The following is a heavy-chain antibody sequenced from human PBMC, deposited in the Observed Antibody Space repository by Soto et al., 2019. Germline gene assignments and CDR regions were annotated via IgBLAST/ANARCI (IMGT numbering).Heavy chain of an antibody. CDR3: ARVWVPLGATLDKYYFDY. CDR2: IYYSGST. J-gene: IGHJ4*02. Sequence: SETLSLTCTVSGGSISSYYWSWIRQPPGKGLEWIGYIYYSGSTNYNPSLKSRVTISVDTSKNQFSLKLSSVTAADTAVYYCARVWVPLGATLDKYYFDYWGQGTLVIV. V-gene: IGHV4-59*01. D-gene: IGHD1-26*01. CDR1: GGSISSYY.